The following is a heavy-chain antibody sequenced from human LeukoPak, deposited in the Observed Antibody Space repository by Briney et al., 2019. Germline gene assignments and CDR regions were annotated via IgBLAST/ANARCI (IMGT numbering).Heavy chain of an antibody. D-gene: IGHD4-17*01. CDR2: INSDGSST. Sequence: GGSLRLSCAASRFTFSSYWMHWVRQAPGKGLVWVSRINSDGSSTSYADSVKGRFTISRDNAKNTLYLQMNGLRAEDTAVYYCAREGNGDYDTKFDYWGQGTLVTVSS. V-gene: IGHV3-74*01. CDR1: RFTFSSYW. CDR3: AREGNGDYDTKFDY. J-gene: IGHJ4*02.